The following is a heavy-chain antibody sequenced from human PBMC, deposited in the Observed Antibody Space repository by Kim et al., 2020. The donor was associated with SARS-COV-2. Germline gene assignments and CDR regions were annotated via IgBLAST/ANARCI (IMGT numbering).Heavy chain of an antibody. V-gene: IGHV4-31*03. CDR1: GGSISSGGYY. CDR3: ATITMVRGSDY. D-gene: IGHD3-10*01. Sequence: SETLSLTCTVSGGSISSGGYYWSWIRQHPGKGLEWIGYIYYSGSTYYNPSLKSRVTISVDTSKNQFSLKLSSVTAADTAVYYCATITMVRGSDYWGQGTLVTVSS. J-gene: IGHJ4*02. CDR2: IYYSGST.